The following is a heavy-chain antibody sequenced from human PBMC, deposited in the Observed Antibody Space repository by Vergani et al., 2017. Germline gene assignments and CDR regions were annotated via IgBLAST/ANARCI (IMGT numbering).Heavy chain of an antibody. Sequence: QVQLVQSGAEVKKPGASVKVSCKASGYTFTGYYMHWVRQAPGQGLEWMGWINPNSGGTNYAQKFQGRVTMTRDTSNYTAYMEMSRLRFDDTAVYYCAKTRSGSCTGGSCYSGWFDAWGQGTLVTVSS. D-gene: IGHD2-15*01. J-gene: IGHJ5*02. CDR2: INPNSGGT. CDR1: GYTFTGYY. V-gene: IGHV1-2*02. CDR3: AKTRSGSCTGGSCYSGWFDA.